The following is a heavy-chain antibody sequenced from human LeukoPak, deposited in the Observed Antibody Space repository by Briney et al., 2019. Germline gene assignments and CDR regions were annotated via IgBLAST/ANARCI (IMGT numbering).Heavy chain of an antibody. V-gene: IGHV4-59*08. D-gene: IGHD1-26*01. CDR3: ARHAWGDNWSDP. CDR1: GGSITNYY. Sequence: SETLSLTCTVSGGSITNYYWSWIRQPPGKGLEWITYISYSGSTDYNPSLKSRVTISLDTSKHQFSLRLSSVTAADTAVYYCARHAWGDNWSDPWGQGTLVTVSS. CDR2: ISYSGST. J-gene: IGHJ5*02.